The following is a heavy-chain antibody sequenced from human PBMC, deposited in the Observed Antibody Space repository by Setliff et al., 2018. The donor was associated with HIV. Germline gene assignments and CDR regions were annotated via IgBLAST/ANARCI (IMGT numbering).Heavy chain of an antibody. Sequence: GGSLRLSCAASGFTFSSYAMSWVRQAPGKGLEWVSAISGSGGSTYYADSVKGRFTISRDNSKNTLYLQMNSLRAEDTAVYYCARPADYYDSNGYYFDYWGQGTLVTVSS. J-gene: IGHJ4*02. CDR3: ARPADYYDSNGYYFDY. CDR1: GFTFSSYA. CDR2: ISGSGGST. D-gene: IGHD3-22*01. V-gene: IGHV3-23*01.